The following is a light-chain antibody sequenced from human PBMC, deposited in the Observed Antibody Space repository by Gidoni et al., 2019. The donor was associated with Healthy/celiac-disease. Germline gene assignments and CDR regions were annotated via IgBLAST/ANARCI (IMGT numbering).Light chain of an antibody. V-gene: IGKV2-28*01. Sequence: DIVMTQSPLPLPVTPGEPASISCRSSQSLLHSNVYNYLDWYLQKPGQSPQLLIYLGSNRSSGVPDRFSGSGSGTDFTLKISRVEAEDVGVYYCMQALQTRTFGQGTKVEIK. J-gene: IGKJ1*01. CDR2: LGS. CDR1: QSLLHSNVYNY. CDR3: MQALQTRT.